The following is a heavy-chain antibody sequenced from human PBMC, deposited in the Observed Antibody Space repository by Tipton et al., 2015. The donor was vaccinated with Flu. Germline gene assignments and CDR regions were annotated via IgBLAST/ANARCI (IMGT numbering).Heavy chain of an antibody. D-gene: IGHD3-16*01. V-gene: IGHV4-38-2*02. CDR1: ADSISSDYY. J-gene: IGHJ4*02. CDR3: ARGRVRGGL. Sequence: TLSLTCTISADSISSDYYWGWIRQPPGKGLEWIGNIFRTGNTYRNPSLKSRVTISIDTSKNQFSLKLSPVTAADTAVYYCARGRVRGGLWGQGTLVTVSS. CDR2: IFRTGNT.